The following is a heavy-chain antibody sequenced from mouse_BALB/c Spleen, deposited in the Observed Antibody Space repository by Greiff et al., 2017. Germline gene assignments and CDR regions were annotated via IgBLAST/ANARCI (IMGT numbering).Heavy chain of an antibody. V-gene: IGHV1S127*01. Sequence: VQRVESGPELVRPGASVKMSCKASGYTFTSYWMHWVKQRPGQGLEWIGMIDPSNSETRLNQKFKDKATLNVDKSSNTAYMQLSSLTSEDSAVYYCARIPYYGSSYAWFAYWGQGTLVTVSA. CDR2: IDPSNSET. CDR3: ARIPYYGSSYAWFAY. J-gene: IGHJ3*01. D-gene: IGHD1-1*01. CDR1: GYTFTSYW.